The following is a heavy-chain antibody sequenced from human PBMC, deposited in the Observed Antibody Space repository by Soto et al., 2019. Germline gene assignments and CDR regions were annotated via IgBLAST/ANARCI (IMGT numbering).Heavy chain of an antibody. CDR3: ARDQRTMIRGVIRYYYGMDV. Sequence: EVQLVESGGGLVQPGGSLRLSCAASGFTVSSNYMNWVRQAPGKGLEWVSVIYSGGSTYYADSVKGRFTISRDNSKNTLYLQMNSLRAEDTAVYYCARDQRTMIRGVIRYYYGMDVWGQGTTVTVSS. V-gene: IGHV3-66*01. CDR1: GFTVSSNY. J-gene: IGHJ6*02. CDR2: IYSGGST. D-gene: IGHD3-10*01.